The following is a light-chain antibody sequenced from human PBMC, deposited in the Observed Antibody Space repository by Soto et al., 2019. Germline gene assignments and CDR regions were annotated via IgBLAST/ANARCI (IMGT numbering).Light chain of an antibody. CDR2: EGS. CDR3: CSYACRPTSNWV. CDR1: SSDVGSYNL. V-gene: IGLV2-23*01. Sequence: QSALTQPASVSGSPGQSITISCTGTSSDVGSYNLVSWYQQHPGKAPKLMIYEGSKRPSGVSNRFSGSKSGNTASLTISGLQAEDEADYYCCSYACRPTSNWVFGGGTKLTVL. J-gene: IGLJ3*02.